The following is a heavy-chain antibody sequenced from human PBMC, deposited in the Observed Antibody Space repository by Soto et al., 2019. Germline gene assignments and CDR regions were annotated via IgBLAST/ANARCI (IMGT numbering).Heavy chain of an antibody. Sequence: SETLSLTCTVSGGSISSYYWSWIRQPPGKGLEWIGYIYYSGSTNYNPSLKSRVTISVDTSKNQFSLKLSSVTAADTAVYYCARDGYYYDSSGYYGQNAFDIWGQGTMVTVSS. CDR1: GGSISSYY. CDR2: IYYSGST. CDR3: ARDGYYYDSSGYYGQNAFDI. J-gene: IGHJ3*02. V-gene: IGHV4-59*01. D-gene: IGHD3-22*01.